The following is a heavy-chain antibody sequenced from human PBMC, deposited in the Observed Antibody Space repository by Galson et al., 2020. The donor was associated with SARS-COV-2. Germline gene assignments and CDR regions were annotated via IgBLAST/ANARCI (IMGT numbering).Heavy chain of an antibody. CDR3: ARAGIEIIPPVSSGQDTNHNFYYYMGV. D-gene: IGHD2-2*01. Sequence: SQTLSLTCGISGDSVSSHTAAWNWIRQSPSRGLAWLGRTYYRFNWYNDYAASVKSRMTINTDTTKNQFSLHLNSVTPDDTAVYYCARAGIEIIPPVSSGQDTNHNFYYYMGVWGKGTTVTFSS. CDR1: GDSVSSHTAA. J-gene: IGHJ6*03. V-gene: IGHV6-1*01. CDR2: TYYRFNWYN.